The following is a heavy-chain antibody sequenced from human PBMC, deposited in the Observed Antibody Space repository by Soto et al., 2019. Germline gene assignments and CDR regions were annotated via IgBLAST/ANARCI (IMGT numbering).Heavy chain of an antibody. V-gene: IGHV3-7*03. CDR2: IKEDGSSV. Sequence: EVQLVESGGGLVQPGGSLRLSCAAFGFTLSNYWMSWVRQAPGKGPEWVASIKEDGSSVHYVDSVKGRFSISRDNADNSLYLQMNSLRADDTAVYYCTRVGLLDGIQPINFDVWGQGTLVTVSS. CDR1: GFTLSNYW. J-gene: IGHJ4*02. CDR3: TRVGLLDGIQPINFDV. D-gene: IGHD2-2*01.